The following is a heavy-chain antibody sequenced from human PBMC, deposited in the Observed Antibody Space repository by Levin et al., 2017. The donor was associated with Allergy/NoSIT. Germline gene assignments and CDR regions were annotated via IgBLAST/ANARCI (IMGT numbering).Heavy chain of an antibody. Sequence: ASVKVSCKTSGYLFINYYIHWVRQAPGQGLEWVAWIDPNSGNTHYGQKFQGRITVTRDTSITTAYMELSRLRSDDTAVYYCGMGTVALDHWGQGTLVTVSS. J-gene: IGHJ5*02. D-gene: IGHD7-27*01. V-gene: IGHV1-2*02. CDR2: IDPNSGNT. CDR3: GMGTVALDH. CDR1: GYLFINYY.